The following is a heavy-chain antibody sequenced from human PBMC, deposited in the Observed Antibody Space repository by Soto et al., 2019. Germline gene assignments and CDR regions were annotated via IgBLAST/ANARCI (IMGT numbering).Heavy chain of an antibody. Sequence: SETLSLTCAVYGGSFSGYYWSWIRQPPGKGLEWIGEINHSGSTNYNPSLKSRVTISVDTSKNQFSLKLSSVTAADTAVYYCARVKRITMIVVVNYYFDYWGQGTPVPVSS. CDR1: GGSFSGYY. V-gene: IGHV4-34*01. J-gene: IGHJ4*02. CDR2: INHSGST. D-gene: IGHD3-22*01. CDR3: ARVKRITMIVVVNYYFDY.